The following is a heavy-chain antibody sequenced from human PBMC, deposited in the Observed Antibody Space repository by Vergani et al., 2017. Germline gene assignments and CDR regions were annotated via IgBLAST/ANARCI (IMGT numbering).Heavy chain of an antibody. V-gene: IGHV3-73*02. Sequence: EVQLVESGGGLVQPGGSLKLSCAASGFTFSGSAMHWVRQASGKGLEWVGRIRSKANSYATAYAASVKGRFTISRDDSKNTAYLQMNRLKTEDTAVYYCTRPGTARDFDYWGQGTLVTVSS. CDR3: TRPGTARDFDY. CDR1: GFTFSGSA. D-gene: IGHD5-18*01. J-gene: IGHJ4*02. CDR2: IRSKANSYAT.